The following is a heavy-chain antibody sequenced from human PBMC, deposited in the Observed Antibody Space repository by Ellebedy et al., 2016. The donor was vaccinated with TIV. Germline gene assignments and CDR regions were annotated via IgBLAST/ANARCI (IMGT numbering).Heavy chain of an antibody. CDR1: GFTFSSYG. CDR3: AKDSRSLAAAGTIDY. D-gene: IGHD6-13*01. V-gene: IGHV3-30*02. Sequence: GESLKISXAASGFTFSSYGMHWVRQAPGKGLEWVAVIWYDGSNKYYADSVKGRFTISRDNSKNTLYLQMNSLRAEDTAVYYCAKDSRSLAAAGTIDYWGQGTLVTVSS. J-gene: IGHJ4*02. CDR2: IWYDGSNK.